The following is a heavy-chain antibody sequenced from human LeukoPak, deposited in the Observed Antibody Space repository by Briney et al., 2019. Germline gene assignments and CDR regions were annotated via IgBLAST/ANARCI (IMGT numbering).Heavy chain of an antibody. CDR2: ISAYNGNT. D-gene: IGHD6-13*01. Sequence: ASVKVSCKASGYTFTSYGISWVRQAPGQGLEWMGWISAYNGNTNYAQKLQGRVTMTTDASTSTAYMELRSLRSDDTAVYYCARAGYSSSWYRYYYYYYGMDVWGQGTTVTVSS. V-gene: IGHV1-18*01. CDR3: ARAGYSSSWYRYYYYYYGMDV. J-gene: IGHJ6*02. CDR1: GYTFTSYG.